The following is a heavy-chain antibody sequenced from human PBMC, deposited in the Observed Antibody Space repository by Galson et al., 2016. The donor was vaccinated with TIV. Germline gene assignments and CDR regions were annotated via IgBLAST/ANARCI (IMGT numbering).Heavy chain of an antibody. CDR1: GYSFTSYY. Sequence: QSGAEVKKPGESLRISCKGSGYSFTSYYIIWVRHMPGKGPEWMGRIDPRDSYINYSPSFQGHVTISSDKSISAAYLQWNSLKASDSAIYYCARGVSTGSGWLDPWGQGTPVTVSS. CDR3: ARGVSTGSGWLDP. J-gene: IGHJ5*02. D-gene: IGHD5/OR15-5a*01. CDR2: IDPRDSYI. V-gene: IGHV5-10-1*01.